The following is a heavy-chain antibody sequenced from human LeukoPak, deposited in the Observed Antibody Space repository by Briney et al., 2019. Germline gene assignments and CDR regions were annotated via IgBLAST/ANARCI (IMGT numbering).Heavy chain of an antibody. CDR3: ARDHCSSTSCYSDY. Sequence: GASVKVSCKASGYTFTSYGISWVRQAPGQGLEWMGWISAYNGNTNYAQKLQGRVTMTTDTSTSTAYMELRSLRSDDTAAYYCARDHCSSTSCYSDYWGQGTLVTVSS. J-gene: IGHJ4*02. CDR2: ISAYNGNT. CDR1: GYTFTSYG. V-gene: IGHV1-18*04. D-gene: IGHD2-2*02.